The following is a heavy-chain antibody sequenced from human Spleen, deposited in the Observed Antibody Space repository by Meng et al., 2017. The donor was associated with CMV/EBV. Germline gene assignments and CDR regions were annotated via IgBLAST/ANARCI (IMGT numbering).Heavy chain of an antibody. CDR3: ARDVGDSSGYFEWGWGNAFDI. Sequence: GGSLRLSCAASGFRFSDHSIYWVRQAPGKGLEWVSSITSDSSYIYYIDSVKGRFTISRDNAKNSLYLQMNSLRAEDTAVYYCARDVGDSSGYFEWGWGNAFDIWGQGTMVTVSS. D-gene: IGHD3-22*01. CDR1: GFRFSDHS. V-gene: IGHV3-21*01. CDR2: ITSDSSYI. J-gene: IGHJ3*02.